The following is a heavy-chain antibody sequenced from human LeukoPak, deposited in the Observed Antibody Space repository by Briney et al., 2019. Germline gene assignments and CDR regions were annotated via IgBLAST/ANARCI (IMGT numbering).Heavy chain of an antibody. J-gene: IGHJ4*02. Sequence: GASVKVSCKASGYTFTSYGISWVRQAPGQGLEWMGWISAYNGNTNYAQKLQGRVTMTTDTSTSTAYMELRSLRSDDTAVYYCARDLYSSSWYRRAVFDYWGQGTLVTVSS. D-gene: IGHD6-13*01. CDR1: GYTFTSYG. V-gene: IGHV1-18*01. CDR3: ARDLYSSSWYRRAVFDY. CDR2: ISAYNGNT.